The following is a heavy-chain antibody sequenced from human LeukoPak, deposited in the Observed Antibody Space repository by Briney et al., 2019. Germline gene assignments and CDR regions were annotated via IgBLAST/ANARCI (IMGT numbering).Heavy chain of an antibody. CDR2: IFYSGST. Sequence: SETLSLTCTVSGASISSYYWSWIRQPPGKGLEWIGYIFYSGSTLYNPSLQSRVTISVDTSKNQISLKLTSVTAADTAVYYCASGPYPAAGTDHQFEYWAQGTLVTVSS. D-gene: IGHD6-13*01. CDR1: GASISSYY. J-gene: IGHJ4*02. CDR3: ASGPYPAAGTDHQFEY. V-gene: IGHV4-59*01.